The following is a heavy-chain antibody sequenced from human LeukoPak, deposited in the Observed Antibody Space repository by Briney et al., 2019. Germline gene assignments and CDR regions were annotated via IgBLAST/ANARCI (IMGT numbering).Heavy chain of an antibody. D-gene: IGHD3-10*01. V-gene: IGHV3-23*01. CDR1: GFTFSSYA. CDR2: ISGSGGST. Sequence: GGSLRLSCAASGFTFSSYAMSWVRQAPGKGLEWVSAISGSGGSTYYADSVKGRFTISRDNSKNTLYLQMNSLRAEDTAVCYCVAAYYGSGSYYLDYWGQGTLVTVSS. CDR3: VAAYYGSGSYYLDY. J-gene: IGHJ4*02.